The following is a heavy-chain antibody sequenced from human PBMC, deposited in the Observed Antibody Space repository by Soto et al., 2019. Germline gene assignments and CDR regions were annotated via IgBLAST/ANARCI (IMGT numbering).Heavy chain of an antibody. D-gene: IGHD3-10*01. CDR2: INYDGTA. CDR3: TRRLRDTTTHYYNWFDP. Sequence: QVQLQESGPGLVKPSQTLSLTCTVSGGSINIVDYFWSWVRQPPGKGLEWIVNINYDGTAYPNPSLQSRVTDSMDKSKNQFSLHLSSVTAADTAVYYCTRRLRDTTTHYYNWFDPWGQGTLVTVSS. V-gene: IGHV4-30-4*01. CDR1: GGSINIVDYF. J-gene: IGHJ5*02.